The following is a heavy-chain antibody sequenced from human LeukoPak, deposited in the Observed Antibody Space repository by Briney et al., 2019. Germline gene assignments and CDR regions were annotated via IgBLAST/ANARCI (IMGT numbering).Heavy chain of an antibody. CDR3: ARRPYYYGSGSYDY. CDR2: IYYSGST. D-gene: IGHD3-10*01. Sequence: SETLSLTCIVSGGSISSSRDYWAWIRQPPGKGLEWIANIYYSGSTYYSPSLKSRVTISVDTSKNQFSLKLSSVTAADTAVYYCARRPYYYGSGSYDYWGQGTLVTVSS. V-gene: IGHV4-39*07. CDR1: GGSISSSRDY. J-gene: IGHJ4*02.